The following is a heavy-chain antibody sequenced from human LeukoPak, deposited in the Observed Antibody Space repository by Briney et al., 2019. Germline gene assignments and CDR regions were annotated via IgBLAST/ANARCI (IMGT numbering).Heavy chain of an antibody. CDR1: GESFSGYY. Sequence: SETLSLTCAVYGESFSGYYWSWVRQPPGKGLEWIGYIYYSGSTNYNPSLKSRVTISVDTSKNQFSLKLSSVTAADTAVYYCAGTYDYYYGSGAQDYWGQGTLVTVSS. V-gene: IGHV4-59*08. D-gene: IGHD3-10*01. J-gene: IGHJ4*02. CDR2: IYYSGST. CDR3: AGTYDYYYGSGAQDY.